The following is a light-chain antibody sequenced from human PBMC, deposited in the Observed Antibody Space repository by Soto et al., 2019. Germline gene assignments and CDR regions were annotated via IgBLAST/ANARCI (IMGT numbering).Light chain of an antibody. CDR2: DVS. V-gene: IGLV2-14*01. CDR1: SSDIGSYNY. Sequence: QSVLTQPASVSGSPGQSITISCTGTSSDIGSYNYVSWYQQHPGRAPKLIIYDVSHRPSGVSNRFSGSKSGNTASLSISGLQAEDEADYYCTSHTSSSTVVFGGGTKVTVL. J-gene: IGLJ2*01. CDR3: TSHTSSSTVV.